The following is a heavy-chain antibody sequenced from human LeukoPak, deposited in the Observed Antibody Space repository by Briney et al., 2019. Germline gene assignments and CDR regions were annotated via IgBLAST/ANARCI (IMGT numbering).Heavy chain of an antibody. J-gene: IGHJ4*02. D-gene: IGHD3-10*01. Sequence: SETLSLTCAVYGGSFSGYYWSWIRQPPGKGLEWIGEINHSGSTNYNPSLKSRVTISVDTSKNQFSLKLSSVTAADTAVYYCASTLNYYGSGSYGYWGQGTLVTVSS. CDR2: INHSGST. CDR3: ASTLNYYGSGSYGY. CDR1: GGSFSGYY. V-gene: IGHV4-34*01.